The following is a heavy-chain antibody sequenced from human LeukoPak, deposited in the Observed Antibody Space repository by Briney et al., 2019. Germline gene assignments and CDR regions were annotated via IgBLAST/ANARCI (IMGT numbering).Heavy chain of an antibody. V-gene: IGHV4-4*07. CDR2: IYTSGST. CDR1: GGSISSYY. CDR3: AREYYYDSSGCYDY. J-gene: IGHJ4*02. D-gene: IGHD3-22*01. Sequence: PSETLSLTCTVSGGSISSYYWSWIRQPAGKGLEWIGRIYTSGSTNYNPSHKSRVTMSVDTSKNQFSLKLSSVTAADTAVYYCAREYYYDSSGCYDYWGQGTLVTVSS.